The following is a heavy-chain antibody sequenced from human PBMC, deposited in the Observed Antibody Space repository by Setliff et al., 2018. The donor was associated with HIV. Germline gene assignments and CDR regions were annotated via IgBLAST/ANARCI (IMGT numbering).Heavy chain of an antibody. Sequence: SETLSLTCAVSGGSIMTGDWWSWVRQSPTQGLEWMGEIAHSGSTNYNPSLRSRVTMSVDKANNQFFLKLSSVTAAATAVYYCARDYYDDTYYSPGIYYLYYMDVWGKGTTVT. V-gene: IGHV4-4*02. D-gene: IGHD3-10*01. J-gene: IGHJ6*03. CDR3: ARDYYDDTYYSPGIYYLYYMDV. CDR2: IAHSGST. CDR1: GGSIMTGDW.